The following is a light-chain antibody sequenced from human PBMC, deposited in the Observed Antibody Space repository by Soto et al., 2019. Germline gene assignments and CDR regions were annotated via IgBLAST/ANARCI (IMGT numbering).Light chain of an antibody. CDR2: DVI. Sequence: QSALIQPRSVSGSPGQSVTISCTGTSSDVGVYKYVSWYRQHPGEAPKLMIYDVITRPSGVPDRFSGSKSGNTASLTISGLQAEDEADYYCCSYAGDYTFVFGSGTKVTVL. J-gene: IGLJ1*01. CDR3: CSYAGDYTFV. CDR1: SSDVGVYKY. V-gene: IGLV2-11*01.